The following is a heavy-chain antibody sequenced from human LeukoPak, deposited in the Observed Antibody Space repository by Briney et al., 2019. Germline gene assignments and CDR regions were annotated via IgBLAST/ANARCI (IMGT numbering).Heavy chain of an antibody. CDR1: GFTFSGYE. D-gene: IGHD5-12*01. J-gene: IGHJ4*02. V-gene: IGHV3-48*03. Sequence: PGGSLRLSCAAPGFTFSGYEMNWVRQAPGKGLEWVSYSSSSGSTTYYADSVKGRFSISRDNAKNSLYLQMNSLRAEDTAVYYCARGPYDSYFDYWGQGTLVTVSS. CDR2: SSSSGSTT. CDR3: ARGPYDSYFDY.